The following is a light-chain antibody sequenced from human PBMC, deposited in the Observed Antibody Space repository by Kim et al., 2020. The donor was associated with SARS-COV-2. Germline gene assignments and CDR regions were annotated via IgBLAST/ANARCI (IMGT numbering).Light chain of an antibody. CDR2: DTS. V-gene: IGKV3-11*01. CDR1: QSVGNQ. J-gene: IGKJ5*01. CDR3: QQRANWPRT. Sequence: LPPGERATLSCRASQSVGNQLAWFKQTPGQAPRLLIYDTSNRAPGVPARFSGSGSGTDFTLTISSLEAEDFAVYYCQQRANWPRTFGQGTRLEI.